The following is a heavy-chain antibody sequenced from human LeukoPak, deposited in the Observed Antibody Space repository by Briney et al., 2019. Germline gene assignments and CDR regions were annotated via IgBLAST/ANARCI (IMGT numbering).Heavy chain of an antibody. Sequence: TGGSLRLSCAASGFTFSSYWMHWVRQAPGKGLVWVSRIKTDGSSTDYADSVKGRFTISRDNAKNTMYLQMNSLRAEDTAAYYCARGVSGTGPDIWGLGTMVTVSS. V-gene: IGHV3-74*01. CDR3: ARGVSGTGPDI. J-gene: IGHJ3*02. CDR1: GFTFSSYW. CDR2: IKTDGSST. D-gene: IGHD5/OR15-5a*01.